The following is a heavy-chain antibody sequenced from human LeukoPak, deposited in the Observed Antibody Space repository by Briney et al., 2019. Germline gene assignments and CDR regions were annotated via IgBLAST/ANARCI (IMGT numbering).Heavy chain of an antibody. CDR3: ARLSGEPTGLSIYYFDY. CDR2: INHSGST. D-gene: IGHD3-10*01. CDR1: GFTFSSYG. Sequence: GSLRLSCAASGFTFSSYGMSWIRQPPGKGLEWIGEINHSGSTNYNPSLKSRVTISVDTSKNQFSLKLNSVTAADTAVYYCARLSGEPTGLSIYYFDYWGQGTLVTVSS. J-gene: IGHJ4*02. V-gene: IGHV4-34*01.